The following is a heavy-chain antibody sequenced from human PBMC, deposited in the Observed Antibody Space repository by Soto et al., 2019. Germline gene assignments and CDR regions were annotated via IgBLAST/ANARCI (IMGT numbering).Heavy chain of an antibody. Sequence: QVQLQESGPGLVKPSETLSLTCTVSGGSMSSYYWSWIRQPPGKGLEWIGYIYYSGSTNYNPSLKSRVTISVDTSKNQFSLKLSSVTAADTAVYYCARDNGDYSYYYYYYGMDVWGQGTTVTVSS. V-gene: IGHV4-59*01. CDR3: ARDNGDYSYYYYYYGMDV. D-gene: IGHD4-17*01. CDR2: IYYSGST. CDR1: GGSMSSYY. J-gene: IGHJ6*02.